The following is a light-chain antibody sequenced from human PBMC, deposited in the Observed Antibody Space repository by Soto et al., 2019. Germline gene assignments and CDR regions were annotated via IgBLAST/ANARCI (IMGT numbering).Light chain of an antibody. J-gene: IGKJ2*01. CDR3: QQYGDTRYT. Sequence: ETVLTQSPGTLSLSPGDRATLSCRASQIVNNNYLAWYQQIPGQAPRLLIYGTSNKATGIPDRFSGSGSGTDFTLTISRLEPEDFAVYYCQQYGDTRYTFGQGTMVEIK. CDR2: GTS. CDR1: QIVNNNY. V-gene: IGKV3-20*01.